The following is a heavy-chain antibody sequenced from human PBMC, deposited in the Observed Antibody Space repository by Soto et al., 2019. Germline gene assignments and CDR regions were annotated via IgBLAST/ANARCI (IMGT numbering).Heavy chain of an antibody. Sequence: ASVKVSCKASGYTFTGYYMHWVRQAPGQGLEWMGWINPNSGGTNYAQKFQGWVTMTRDTSISTAYMELSRLRSDDTAVYYCGRDRYYYDSSGYLDYWGQETLVTVSS. D-gene: IGHD3-22*01. CDR3: GRDRYYYDSSGYLDY. V-gene: IGHV1-2*04. CDR1: GYTFTGYY. J-gene: IGHJ4*02. CDR2: INPNSGGT.